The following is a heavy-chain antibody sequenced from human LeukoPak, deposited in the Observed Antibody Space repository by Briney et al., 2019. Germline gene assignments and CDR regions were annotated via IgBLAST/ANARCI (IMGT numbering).Heavy chain of an antibody. J-gene: IGHJ4*02. CDR3: AFSGSYRDY. Sequence: GGSLRLSCAASGFPFGDYYMTWIRQAPGKGLEWISYISRSGDTLYYADSVEGRFTISRDNSKNTLYLQMNSLRAEDTAVYYCAFSGSYRDYWGQGTLVTVSS. V-gene: IGHV3-11*01. CDR2: ISRSGDTL. CDR1: GFPFGDYY. D-gene: IGHD1-26*01.